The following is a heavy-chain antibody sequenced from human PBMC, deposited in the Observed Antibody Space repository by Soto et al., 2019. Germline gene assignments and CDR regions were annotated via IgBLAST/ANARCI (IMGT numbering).Heavy chain of an antibody. V-gene: IGHV1-8*01. CDR2: MNPNSGNT. CDR1: GYTFTSYD. D-gene: IGHD2-15*01. Sequence: ASVKVSCKASGYTFTSYDINWVRQATGQGLEWMGWMNPNSGNTGYAQKLQGRVTMTRNTSISTAYMELSSLRSEDTAVYYCARSCSGGSCYQSFPNWFDPWGQGTLVTVSS. J-gene: IGHJ5*02. CDR3: ARSCSGGSCYQSFPNWFDP.